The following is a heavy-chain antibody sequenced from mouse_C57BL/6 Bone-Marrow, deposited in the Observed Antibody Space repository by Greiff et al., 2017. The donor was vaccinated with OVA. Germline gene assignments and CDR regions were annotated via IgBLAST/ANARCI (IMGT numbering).Heavy chain of an antibody. CDR2: INPSNGGT. CDR1: GYTFTSYW. J-gene: IGHJ4*01. Sequence: QVQLQQPGTELVKPGASVKLSCKASGYTFTSYWMHWVKQRPGQGLEWIGNINPSNGGTNYNEKFKSKATLTVDKSSSTAYMQLSSLTSEDSAVYYRARELYYYGSSYGYAMDYWGQGTSVTVSS. D-gene: IGHD1-1*01. CDR3: ARELYYYGSSYGYAMDY. V-gene: IGHV1-53*01.